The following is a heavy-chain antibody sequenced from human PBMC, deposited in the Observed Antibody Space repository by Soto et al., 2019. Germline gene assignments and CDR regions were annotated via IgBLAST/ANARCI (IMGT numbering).Heavy chain of an antibody. CDR2: ISYSGST. J-gene: IGHJ4*02. CDR3: LIFWPPTYSDALTDYTDAFDY. Sequence: ETLSLTCTFSGASISSDMYYLGWVRQSPEKGMEWIESISYSGSTYYKQNLKSRLIISVDTSKSQFSLKLSSVTAADTAVYYCLIFWPPTYSDALTDYTDAFDYWGQGTLVTVSS. D-gene: IGHD3-9*01. V-gene: IGHV4-39*01. CDR1: GASISSDMYY.